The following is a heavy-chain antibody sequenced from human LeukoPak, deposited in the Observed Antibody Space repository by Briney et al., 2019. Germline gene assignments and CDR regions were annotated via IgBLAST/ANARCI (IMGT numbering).Heavy chain of an antibody. CDR3: ARTRRHYYGSGKNLTPWPAGLDV. V-gene: IGHV4-59*01. Sequence: AETLSLTCTVSSGSFSDYYWTWMRQPPGQGLEWIGYSGRSKYNPSLESRVTISVDTSKRHFSLTLSSVTAADTAIYYCARTRRHYYGSGKNLTPWPAGLDVWGQGTTVIVSA. CDR1: SGSFSDYY. J-gene: IGHJ6*01. CDR2: SGRS. D-gene: IGHD3-10*01.